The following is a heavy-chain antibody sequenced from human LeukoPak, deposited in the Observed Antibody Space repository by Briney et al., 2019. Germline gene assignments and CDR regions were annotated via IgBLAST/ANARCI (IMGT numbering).Heavy chain of an antibody. CDR2: INPNSGGT. CDR3: SRRRHTRFCPY. D-gene: IGHD3-9*01. J-gene: IGHJ4*02. V-gene: IGHV1-2*06. Sequence: ASVKVSCNASGYTFTGYYMHWVQQAPGQGLEWMGRINPNSGGTNYAQKFQGRVTMTRDTSISTAYMELSRLRSDDTAFFFSSRRRHTRFCPYWGQGTLVTVSS. CDR1: GYTFTGYY.